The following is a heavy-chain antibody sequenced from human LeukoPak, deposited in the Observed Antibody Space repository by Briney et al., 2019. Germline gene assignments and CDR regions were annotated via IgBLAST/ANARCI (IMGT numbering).Heavy chain of an antibody. CDR3: AREGYYYDSSGFVSRYFQH. CDR2: INSDGSST. J-gene: IGHJ1*01. V-gene: IGHV3-74*01. CDR1: GFTFSSYW. D-gene: IGHD3-22*01. Sequence: GGSLRLSCAASGFTFSSYWMHWVRQAPEKGLVWVSRINSDGSSTSYADSVKGRFTISRDNAKNTLYLQMNSLRAEDTAVYYCAREGYYYDSSGFVSRYFQHWGQGTLVTVSS.